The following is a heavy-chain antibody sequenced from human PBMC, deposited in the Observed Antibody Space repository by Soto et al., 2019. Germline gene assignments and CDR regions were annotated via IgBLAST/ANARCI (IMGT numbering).Heavy chain of an antibody. CDR3: TTNYYDSSGYDNWFDP. J-gene: IGHJ5*02. V-gene: IGHV3-49*05. CDR2: IRSKAYGVTT. CDR1: GFTFGDYA. D-gene: IGHD3-22*01. Sequence: EVQLVESGGGLVKPGRSLRLSCTASGFTFGDYAMSWFRQAPGKGLEWVGFIRSKAYGVTTEYAASVKGRFTISRDDSKSIAYLQMNSLKTEDTAVYYCTTNYYDSSGYDNWFDPWGQGTLVTVSS.